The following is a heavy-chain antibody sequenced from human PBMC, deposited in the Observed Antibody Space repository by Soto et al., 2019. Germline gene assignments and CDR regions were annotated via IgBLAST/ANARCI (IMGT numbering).Heavy chain of an antibody. CDR2: IYYSGST. J-gene: IGHJ3*02. Sequence: PSETLSLTCAVSGGSISSSNWWSWVRQPPGKGLEWIGYIYYSGSTYYNPSLKSRVTISVDTSKNQFSLKLSSVTAADTAVYYCARASDDYVWGSYRSPDAFDIWGQGTMVTVSS. CDR3: ARASDDYVWGSYRSPDAFDI. D-gene: IGHD3-16*02. CDR1: GGSISSSNW. V-gene: IGHV4-4*02.